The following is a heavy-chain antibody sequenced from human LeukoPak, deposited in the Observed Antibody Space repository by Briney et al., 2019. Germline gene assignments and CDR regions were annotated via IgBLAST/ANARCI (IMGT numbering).Heavy chain of an antibody. J-gene: IGHJ4*02. Sequence: GGSLRLSCAASGFTFSSHWMHWVRQAPGKGLVWVSRIDSDGRITTYADSVKGRFTISRDSAKNTLYLQMNTLRDEDTAVYYCARDYNWNPPDYWGQGTLVTVSS. CDR1: GFTFSSHW. CDR3: ARDYNWNPPDY. V-gene: IGHV3-74*01. CDR2: IDSDGRIT. D-gene: IGHD1-1*01.